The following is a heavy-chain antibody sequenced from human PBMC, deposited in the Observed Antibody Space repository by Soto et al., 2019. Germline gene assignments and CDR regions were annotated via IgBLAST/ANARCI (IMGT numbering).Heavy chain of an antibody. CDR1: GFTFSSYA. V-gene: IGHV3-23*01. D-gene: IGHD2-15*01. Sequence: GGSLRLSCAASGFTFSSYAMSWVRQAPGKGLEWVSAISGSGGSTYYADSVKGRFTISRDNSKNTLFLQMNGLRAEETAVYYCADNIPEDIVVVVAATFAEYFQHWGQGTLVTVSS. CDR2: ISGSGGST. CDR3: ADNIPEDIVVVVAATFAEYFQH. J-gene: IGHJ1*01.